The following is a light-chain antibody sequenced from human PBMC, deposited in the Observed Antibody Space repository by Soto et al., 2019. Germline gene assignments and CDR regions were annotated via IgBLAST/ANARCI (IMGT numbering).Light chain of an antibody. CDR3: QQYGSSPET. V-gene: IGKV3-20*01. Sequence: EIVLTQSPGTLSLSPGERATLSCRASQSVSFSSLAWYQQKPGQTPRLLIYGASSRATGIPDRFSGSGSGTDFTLTISRLEPEDFAVYYCQQYGSSPETFGQGTKVDIK. CDR1: QSVSFSS. CDR2: GAS. J-gene: IGKJ1*01.